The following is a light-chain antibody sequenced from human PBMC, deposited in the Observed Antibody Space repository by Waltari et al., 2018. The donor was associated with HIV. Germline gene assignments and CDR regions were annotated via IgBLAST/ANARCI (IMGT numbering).Light chain of an antibody. CDR3: LLAYGGPRV. Sequence: QAVVTQEPSLTVSPGGTVTLTCGSSTGAVTSGHSPYWFQQRPGQAPRTLIHDTSNNPPWTPARCSGSLLWGKAALTLSGAQPEDEAEYYCLLAYGGPRVFGGGTKLTVL. CDR1: TGAVTSGHS. CDR2: DTS. V-gene: IGLV7-46*01. J-gene: IGLJ2*01.